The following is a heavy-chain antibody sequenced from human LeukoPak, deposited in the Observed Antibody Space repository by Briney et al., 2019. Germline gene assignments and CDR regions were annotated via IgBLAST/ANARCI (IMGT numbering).Heavy chain of an antibody. CDR2: IIPIFGTA. D-gene: IGHD6-13*01. CDR3: AREPIAAAWLDAFDI. V-gene: IGHV1-69*13. J-gene: IGHJ3*02. CDR1: GYTFTSYG. Sequence: SVKVSCKASGYTFTSYGISWVRQAPGQGLEWMGGIIPIFGTANYAQKFQGRVTITADESTSTAYMELSSLRSEDTAVYYCAREPIAAAWLDAFDIWGQGTTVTVSS.